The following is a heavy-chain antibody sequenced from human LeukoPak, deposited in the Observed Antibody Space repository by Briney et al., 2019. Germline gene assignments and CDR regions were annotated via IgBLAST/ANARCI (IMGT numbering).Heavy chain of an antibody. D-gene: IGHD1-1*01. Sequence: GGSLRLSCAASGFTFSSYGMHWVRQAPGKGLEWVAVISYDGSNKYYADSVKGRFTISRDNSKNTLYLQMNSLRAEDTAVYYCAKELNGVEPYYYYGMDVWGQGTTVTVSS. CDR3: AKELNGVEPYYYYGMDV. J-gene: IGHJ6*02. CDR2: ISYDGSNK. V-gene: IGHV3-30*18. CDR1: GFTFSSYG.